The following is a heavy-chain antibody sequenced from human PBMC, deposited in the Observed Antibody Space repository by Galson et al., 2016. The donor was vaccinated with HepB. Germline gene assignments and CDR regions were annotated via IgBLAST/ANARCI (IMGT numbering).Heavy chain of an antibody. CDR2: INPDSGGT. Sequence: SVKVSCKASGYSFSGNYIHWVRQAPGQGLEWMGWINPDSGGTKYAQKFQGWVTMTRDTSVRTAYMELNRLKSDDTAVYYCARILFRSGGMDVGGQGTTVTVSS. V-gene: IGHV1-2*04. D-gene: IGHD3-10*01. J-gene: IGHJ6*02. CDR1: GYSFSGNY. CDR3: ARILFRSGGMDV.